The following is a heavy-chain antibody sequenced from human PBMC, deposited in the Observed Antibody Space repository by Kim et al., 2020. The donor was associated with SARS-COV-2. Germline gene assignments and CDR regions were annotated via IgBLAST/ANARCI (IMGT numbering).Heavy chain of an antibody. CDR3: AKDFGGNYYYGMDV. V-gene: IGHV3-9*01. CDR1: GFTFGDYV. D-gene: IGHD3-10*01. Sequence: GGSLRLSCAASGFTFGDYVMHWVRQAPGKGLEWVSGISWNSGSIGYADSVKGRFTISRDNAKNSLYLQMNSLRAEETALYYCAKDFGGNYYYGMDVWGQG. J-gene: IGHJ6*02. CDR2: ISWNSGSI.